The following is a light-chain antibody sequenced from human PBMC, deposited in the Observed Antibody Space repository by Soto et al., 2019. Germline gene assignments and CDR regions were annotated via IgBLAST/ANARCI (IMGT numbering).Light chain of an antibody. V-gene: IGLV2-14*01. J-gene: IGLJ2*01. CDR1: EVGAHRF. CDR3: STYTSASTS. CDR2: EVI. Sequence: QSVLTQPASVSGSPGQSITISCTGTEVGAHRFVSWYQQVPGTAPKLLIYEVIKRPSGISPRVSGSKAGNTASLTISGLQADDEADYFCSTYTSASTSFGGGTKLTVL.